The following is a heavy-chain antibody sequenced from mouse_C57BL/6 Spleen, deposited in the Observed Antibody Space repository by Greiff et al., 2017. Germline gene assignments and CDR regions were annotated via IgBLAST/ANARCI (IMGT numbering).Heavy chain of an antibody. CDR1: GYTFTSYT. J-gene: IGHJ2*01. D-gene: IGHD2-5*01. Sequence: ESGAELARPGASVKMSCKASGYTFTSYTMHWVKQRPGQGLEWIGYINPSSGYTKYNQKFKDKATLTADKSSSTAYMQLSSLTSEDSAVYYCARSNSNYLYFDYWGQGTTLTVSS. CDR2: INPSSGYT. CDR3: ARSNSNYLYFDY. V-gene: IGHV1-4*01.